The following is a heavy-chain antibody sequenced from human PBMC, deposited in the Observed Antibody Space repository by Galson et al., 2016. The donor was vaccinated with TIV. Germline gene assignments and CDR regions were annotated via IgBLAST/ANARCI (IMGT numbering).Heavy chain of an antibody. CDR3: ARELGHDYGEKDFFYYYMDV. D-gene: IGHD4-17*01. CDR2: IYYRGST. J-gene: IGHJ6*03. Sequence: LSLTCSVSGGSISSNNYYWSWIRQPPGKGLEWIGYIYYRGSTYYNPSLKSRVTMSVDTSKNHFSLNLSSVTAADTAVYYCARELGHDYGEKDFFYYYMDVWGKGTTVTVSS. CDR1: GGSISSNNYY. V-gene: IGHV4-30-4*01.